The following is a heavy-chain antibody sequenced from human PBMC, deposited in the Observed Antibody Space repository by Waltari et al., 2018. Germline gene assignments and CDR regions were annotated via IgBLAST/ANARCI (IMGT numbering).Heavy chain of an antibody. D-gene: IGHD3-22*01. V-gene: IGHV4-38-2*01. J-gene: IGHJ6*02. CDR1: GYSISSVYY. CDR2: IYHSGST. CDR3: ARVPMIETYYYDSSGHYYYYYGMDV. Sequence: QVQLQESGPGLVKPSETLSLTCAVSGYSISSVYYWGWIRQHPGKGLEWFGSIYHSGSTYYNPSLKSRVTISVDTSKNQFSLKLSSVTAADTAVYYCARVPMIETYYYDSSGHYYYYYGMDVWGQGTTVTVSS.